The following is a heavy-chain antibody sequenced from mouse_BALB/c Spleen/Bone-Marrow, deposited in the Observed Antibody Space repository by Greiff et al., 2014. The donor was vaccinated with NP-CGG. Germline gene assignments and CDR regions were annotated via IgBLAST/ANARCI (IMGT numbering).Heavy chain of an antibody. CDR1: GYSITSGYR. Sequence: VQLQQSGPGLVKPSQSLSVTCSVTGYSITSGYRWNWIRQFPGNKLEWMGYISYDGSNDYNPSLKNRISTTRDTSKNQFFLKLNSVTTEDTATYYCAREAMDYWGQGTSVTVSS. V-gene: IGHV3-6*02. J-gene: IGHJ4*01. CDR2: ISYDGSN. CDR3: AREAMDY.